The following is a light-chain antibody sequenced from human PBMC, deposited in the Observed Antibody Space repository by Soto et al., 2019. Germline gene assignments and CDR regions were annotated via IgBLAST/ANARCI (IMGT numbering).Light chain of an antibody. CDR2: AAS. J-gene: IGKJ4*01. CDR1: QGISSY. CDR3: QQLNSYPFLP. V-gene: IGKV1-9*01. Sequence: DIQLTQSPSFLSASVGDRVTITCRASQGISSYLACYQQKPGKAPKLLIYAASTLQSGVPSRFSGSASRTEFTLASSSLQPEDFATYYCQQLNSYPFLPFGGGTKLEIK.